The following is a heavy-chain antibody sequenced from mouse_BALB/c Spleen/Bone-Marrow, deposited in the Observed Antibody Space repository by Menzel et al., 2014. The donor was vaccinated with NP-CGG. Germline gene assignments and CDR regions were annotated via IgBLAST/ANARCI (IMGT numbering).Heavy chain of an antibody. D-gene: IGHD2-10*02. V-gene: IGHV1-4*01. CDR3: TIQYYAMDY. Sequence: VQLQQSGAELARPGASVKMSCQASGYTFTRYTMHWEKKRPGQGLEWIGYIIPNSGYSNYNQKFKDKATLTADKSSSTVYMQLSSLTSEDSAVYYCTIQYYAMDYWGQGTPVTVSS. J-gene: IGHJ4*01. CDR2: IIPNSGYS. CDR1: GYTFTRYT.